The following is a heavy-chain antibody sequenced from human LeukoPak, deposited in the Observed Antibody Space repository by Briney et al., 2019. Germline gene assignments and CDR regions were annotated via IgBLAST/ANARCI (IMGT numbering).Heavy chain of an antibody. CDR1: GFTFSSYA. CDR3: AKDHSSWAPVDY. V-gene: IGHV3-23*01. J-gene: IGHJ4*02. D-gene: IGHD6-13*01. CDR2: ISGTGGST. Sequence: GGSLRLSCAASGFTFSSYAMSWVRQAPGKGLEWVSIISGTGGSTYYADSVKGRFTISRDNSKNMLYLQMNSLRAEDTALYYCAKDHSSWAPVDYWGQGTLATVSS.